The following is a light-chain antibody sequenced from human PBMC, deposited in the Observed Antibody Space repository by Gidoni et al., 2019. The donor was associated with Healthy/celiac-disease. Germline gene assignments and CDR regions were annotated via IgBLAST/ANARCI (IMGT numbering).Light chain of an antibody. CDR2: GHS. Sequence: QSVLTQPPSVSGATGQRFTISCTGSSSNIGAGYDVHWYQQLPGTAPKLLIYGHSNRPSGVPDRFSGSKSGTSASLAITGLQAEDEADYYCQSYDSSLSGYWVFGGGTKLTVL. V-gene: IGLV1-40*01. CDR1: SSNIGAGYD. J-gene: IGLJ3*02. CDR3: QSYDSSLSGYWV.